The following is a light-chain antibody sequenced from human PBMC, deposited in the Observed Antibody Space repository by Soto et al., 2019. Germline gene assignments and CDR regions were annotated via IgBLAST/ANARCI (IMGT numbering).Light chain of an antibody. J-gene: IGLJ3*02. CDR1: SSDVGGYNY. Sequence: QSALTQPPSASGSPGQSVTISCTGTSSDVGGYNYVSWYQQHPGKAPKLMIYEVSKWPSGVPERFSGSKSGNTASLTVSGLQSEDEADYYCSSYAGSAKSWVFGGGTKLTVL. V-gene: IGLV2-8*01. CDR3: SSYAGSAKSWV. CDR2: EVS.